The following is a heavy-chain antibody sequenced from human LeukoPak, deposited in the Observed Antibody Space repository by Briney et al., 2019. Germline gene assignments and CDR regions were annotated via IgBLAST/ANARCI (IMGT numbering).Heavy chain of an antibody. CDR1: GFTFSSYW. Sequence: PGGSLRLSCAASGFTFSSYWMSWVRQAPGKGLEWVSYISSSGSTIYYADSVKGRFTISRDNAKNSLYLQMNSLRAEDTAVYYCARDGKGLAYYFDYWGQGTLVTVSS. D-gene: IGHD6-19*01. V-gene: IGHV3-48*04. CDR2: ISSSGSTI. CDR3: ARDGKGLAYYFDY. J-gene: IGHJ4*02.